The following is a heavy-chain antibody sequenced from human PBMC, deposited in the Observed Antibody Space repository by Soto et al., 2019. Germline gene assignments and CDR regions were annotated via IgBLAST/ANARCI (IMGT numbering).Heavy chain of an antibody. V-gene: IGHV3-53*01. D-gene: IGHD6-13*01. CDR1: GFTVSSNY. CDR2: IYSGGST. CDR3: ARAGGSSSWQYYFDY. Sequence: GGSLRLSCAASGFTVSSNYMSWVRQAPGKGLEWVSVIYSGGSTYYADSVKGRFTISRDNSKNTLYLQMNSLRAEDTAVYYCARAGGSSSWQYYFDYWGQGTLVTV. J-gene: IGHJ4*02.